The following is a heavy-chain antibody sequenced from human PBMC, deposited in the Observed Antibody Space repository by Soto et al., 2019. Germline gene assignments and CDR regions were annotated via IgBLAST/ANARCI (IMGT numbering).Heavy chain of an antibody. J-gene: IGHJ6*02. CDR2: INHSGST. D-gene: IGHD2-2*02. CDR1: GGSFSGYY. CDR3: ARGRYCSSTSCYTKYYYYYGMDV. V-gene: IGHV4-34*01. Sequence: SETLSLTCAVYGGSFSGYYWSWIRQPPGKGLEWIGEINHSGSTNYNPSLKSRVTISVDTSKNQFSLKLSSVTAADTAVYYCARGRYCSSTSCYTKYYYYYGMDVWGQGTRVTVSS.